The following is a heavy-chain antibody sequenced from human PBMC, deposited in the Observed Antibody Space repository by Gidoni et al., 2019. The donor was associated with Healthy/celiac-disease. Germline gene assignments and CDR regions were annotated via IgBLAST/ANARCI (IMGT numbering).Heavy chain of an antibody. Sequence: EVQLLESGGGLVQPGGSLRLSCAASGFTFSSYAMSWVRQAPGKGLGWVSAISGSGGSTYYADSVKGRFTISRDNSKNTLYLQMNSLRAEDTAVYYCAKDHYDSSGYYYGFFDYWGQGTLVTVSS. CDR3: AKDHYDSSGYYYGFFDY. V-gene: IGHV3-23*01. J-gene: IGHJ4*02. CDR2: ISGSGGST. D-gene: IGHD3-22*01. CDR1: GFTFSSYA.